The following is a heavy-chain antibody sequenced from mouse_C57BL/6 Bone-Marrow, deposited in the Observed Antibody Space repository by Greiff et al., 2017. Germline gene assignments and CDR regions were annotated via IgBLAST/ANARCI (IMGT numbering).Heavy chain of an antibody. D-gene: IGHD1-1*01. CDR1: GFSLTSYG. Sequence: VKLQESGPGLVQPSQSLSITCTVSGFSLTSYGVHWVRQSPGKGLEWLGVIWSGGSTDYNAAFISRLSISKDNSKSQVFFKMNSLQADDTAIYYCASYGSSYAYFDVWGTGTTVTVSS. CDR3: ASYGSSYAYFDV. CDR2: IWSGGST. V-gene: IGHV2-2*01. J-gene: IGHJ1*03.